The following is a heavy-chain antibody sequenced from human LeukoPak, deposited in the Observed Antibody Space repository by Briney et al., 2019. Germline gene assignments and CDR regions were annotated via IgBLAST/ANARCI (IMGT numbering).Heavy chain of an antibody. CDR3: ARVLGTTNSPYDAFDI. CDR1: GGPISSYY. D-gene: IGHD1-7*01. J-gene: IGHJ3*02. CDR2: IYYSGST. V-gene: IGHV4-59*01. Sequence: PSETLSLTCTASGGPISSYYWTWIRQPPGKGLEWIGYIYYSGSTNYNPSLKSRVTISVDTSKNQFSLKLSSVTAADTAVYYCARVLGTTNSPYDAFDIWGQGTMVTVSS.